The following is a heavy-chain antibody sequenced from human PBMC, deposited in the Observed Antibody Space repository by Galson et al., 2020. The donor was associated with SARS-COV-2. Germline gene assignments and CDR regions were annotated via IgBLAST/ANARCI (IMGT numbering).Heavy chain of an antibody. D-gene: IGHD1-26*01. CDR3: AKLAEGRRSAEDY. CDR2: LSYDGST. CDR1: IGSMTSPY. V-gene: IGHV4-59*08. Sequence: ETSETLSLTCAVPIGSMTSPYWSWIRQAPGKGLEWLGYLSYDGSTTYNPSLKSRVTISIDTSENQFSLRLTSVTAADTALYYCAKLAEGRRSAEDYWGQGTRVTVSS. J-gene: IGHJ4*02.